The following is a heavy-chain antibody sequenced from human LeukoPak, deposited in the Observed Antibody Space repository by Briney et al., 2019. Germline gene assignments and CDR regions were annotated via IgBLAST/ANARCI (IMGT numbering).Heavy chain of an antibody. CDR2: ISGSGGST. Sequence: GGSLRLSCAASGFTFSSYAMSWVRQAPGKGLEWVSAISGSGGSTYYADSVKGRFTISRDNAKNSLYLQMNSLRAEDTAVYYCARTLYGIAARTAFDYWGQGTLVTVSS. J-gene: IGHJ4*02. D-gene: IGHD6-6*01. CDR3: ARTLYGIAARTAFDY. CDR1: GFTFSSYA. V-gene: IGHV3-23*01.